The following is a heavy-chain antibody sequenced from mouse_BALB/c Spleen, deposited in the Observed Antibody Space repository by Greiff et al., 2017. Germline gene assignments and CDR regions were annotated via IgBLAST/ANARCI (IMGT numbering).Heavy chain of an antibody. CDR1: GYAFTNYL. CDR2: INPGSGGT. Sequence: VQLQQSGAELVRPGTSVKVSCKASGYAFTNYLIEWVKQRPGQGLEWIGVINPGSGGTNYNEKFKGKATLTADKSSSTAYMQLSSLTSDDSAVYFCASIYYDYDGDFDYWGQGTTLTVSS. V-gene: IGHV1-54*01. J-gene: IGHJ2*01. D-gene: IGHD2-4*01. CDR3: ASIYYDYDGDFDY.